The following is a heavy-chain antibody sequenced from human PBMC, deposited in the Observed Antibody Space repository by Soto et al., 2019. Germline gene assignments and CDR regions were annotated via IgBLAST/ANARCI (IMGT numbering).Heavy chain of an antibody. CDR1: GFIFSSYA. CDR2: ISSSSSYT. CDR3: LSGNSPSST. J-gene: IGHJ5*02. D-gene: IGHD5-12*01. V-gene: IGHV3-21*05. Sequence: GGSMRLSCAASGFIFSSYAMNWIRQAPGKGLEWVSYISSSSSYTNYADSVKGRFTISRDNAKNSLYLQMNSLRAEDTAVYYCLSGNSPSSTWGQGTLVTVSS.